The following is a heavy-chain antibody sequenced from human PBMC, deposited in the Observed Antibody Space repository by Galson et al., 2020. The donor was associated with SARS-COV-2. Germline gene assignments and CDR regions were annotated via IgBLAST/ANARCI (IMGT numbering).Heavy chain of an antibody. V-gene: IGHV4-61*09. J-gene: IGHJ4*02. Sequence: SETLSPTCTVPGGSISSGSYDLSWIPPPAGKGLHWIAQSYTSGSTNYNPTLKSPVTISVDTSKNQFSLKLSSVTAADTAVYYCARDGSGWYYFDYWGQGTLVTVSS. CDR3: ARDGSGWYYFDY. CDR2: SYTSGST. CDR1: GGSISSGSYD. D-gene: IGHD6-19*01.